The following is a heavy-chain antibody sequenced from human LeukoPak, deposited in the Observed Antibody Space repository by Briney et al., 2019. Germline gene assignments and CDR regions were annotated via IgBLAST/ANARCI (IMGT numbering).Heavy chain of an antibody. D-gene: IGHD3-3*01. J-gene: IGHJ6*02. CDR3: AREATIFYDMDV. V-gene: IGHV3-74*01. Sequence: GGSLRLSCAASGFNFSDHWMHWVRQVPEKGLVWVSRINADGTTTKYAGSVKGRFTISRDNAKNTVYLQMNSLRDEDAAVYYCAREATIFYDMDVWGQGTTVTVS. CDR1: GFNFSDHW. CDR2: INADGTTT.